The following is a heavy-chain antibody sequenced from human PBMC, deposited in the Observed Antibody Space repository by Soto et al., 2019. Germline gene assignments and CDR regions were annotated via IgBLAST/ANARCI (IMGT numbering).Heavy chain of an antibody. V-gene: IGHV3-48*01. D-gene: IGHD6-13*01. CDR1: GFTFSSYS. Sequence: GGSLRLSCAASGFTFSSYSMNWVRQAPGKGLEWVSYISSSSSTIYYADSVKGRFTISRDNSKNTLYLQMNSLRAEDTAIYYCAKSAGYYYYYGMDVWGQGTTVTVSS. CDR3: AKSAGYYYYYGMDV. J-gene: IGHJ6*02. CDR2: ISSSSSTI.